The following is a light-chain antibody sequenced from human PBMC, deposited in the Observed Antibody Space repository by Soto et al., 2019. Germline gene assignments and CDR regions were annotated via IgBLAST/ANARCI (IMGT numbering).Light chain of an antibody. CDR2: DDD. CDR1: SSNIGGNS. J-gene: IGLJ1*01. Sequence: QTVLTQPPPVSAAPGQWVTISCSGSSSNIGGNSVSWYQQPPGTAPKLFIYDDDKRPSGIPDRFSGSKSGTSATLCITGFQPGDEADYYCGAWNSSLSAYVFGTGTKVTVL. V-gene: IGLV1-51*01. CDR3: GAWNSSLSAYV.